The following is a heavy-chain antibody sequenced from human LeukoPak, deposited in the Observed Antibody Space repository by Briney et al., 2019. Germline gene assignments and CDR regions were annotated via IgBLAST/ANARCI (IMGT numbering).Heavy chain of an antibody. CDR1: GFTFSSYA. Sequence: PGGSLRLSCVASGFTFSSYAMHWVRQTPGKGLEYVSGINSNGGSTHYANSVKGRFTISRDNAKNSLYLQMNSLRAEDTAVYYCASSPNDYGDYIPSLEEVYYFDYWGQGTLVTVSS. CDR3: ASSPNDYGDYIPSLEEVYYFDY. D-gene: IGHD4-17*01. J-gene: IGHJ4*02. V-gene: IGHV3-64*01. CDR2: INSNGGST.